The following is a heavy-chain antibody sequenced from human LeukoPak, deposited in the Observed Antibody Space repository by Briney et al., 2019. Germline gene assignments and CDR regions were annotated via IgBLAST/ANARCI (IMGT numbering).Heavy chain of an antibody. CDR1: GYTFTRYY. D-gene: IGHD2-15*01. J-gene: IGHJ3*02. Sequence: SVKETFMASGYTFTRYYIHGVRQPPGQGLEWMGIIDPSGGSTNSAQRFQGRLNMTRDRSTNIAYMALSSVRSEDTAVYFCARGARRSGGLDVFDIWGQGVVVTVSS. V-gene: IGHV1-46*01. CDR3: ARGARRSGGLDVFDI. CDR2: IDPSGGST.